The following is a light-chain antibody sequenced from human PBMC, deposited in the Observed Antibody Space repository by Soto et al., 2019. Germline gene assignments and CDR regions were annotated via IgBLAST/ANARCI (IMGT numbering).Light chain of an antibody. CDR2: QAS. J-gene: IGKJ1*01. CDR1: QTISSW. Sequence: IQMTQSPSTLSGSVGDRVTITCRASQTISSWLAWYQQKPGKAPKLLIYQASTLQSGVPSRFSGSGSGTEFTLTISSLQPDDFATYYCQHYNSYSEAFGQGTKVDIK. V-gene: IGKV1-5*03. CDR3: QHYNSYSEA.